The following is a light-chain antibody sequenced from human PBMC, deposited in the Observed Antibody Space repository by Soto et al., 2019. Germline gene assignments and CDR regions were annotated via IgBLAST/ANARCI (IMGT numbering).Light chain of an antibody. J-gene: IGKJ4*01. CDR3: QHYGSSPGGT. V-gene: IGKV3-20*01. CDR1: QSVSINY. Sequence: EVVLTQSPGTLSLSPGERATLSSGASQSVSINYLAWYQQKPGQAPRLLIYGASSRATGIPDRFRGSGSGTDFTLTISRLEPEDFAVYYCQHYGSSPGGTFGGVTTVEIK. CDR2: GAS.